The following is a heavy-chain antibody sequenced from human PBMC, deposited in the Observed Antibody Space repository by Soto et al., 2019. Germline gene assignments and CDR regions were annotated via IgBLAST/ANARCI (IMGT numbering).Heavy chain of an antibody. CDR3: ARQNHGGSSGVSHDY. V-gene: IGHV4-59*08. CDR1: GGSFSGYY. J-gene: IGHJ4*01. D-gene: IGHD2-15*01. CDR2: IYYSEST. Sequence: SETLSLTCAVYGGSFSGYYWTWIRQPPGKGLEWIGFIYYSESTNYNPSLKSRVTMSVDTSKNQFSLNLRSVTAADTAVYYCARQNHGGSSGVSHDYWGHGTLVSVSS.